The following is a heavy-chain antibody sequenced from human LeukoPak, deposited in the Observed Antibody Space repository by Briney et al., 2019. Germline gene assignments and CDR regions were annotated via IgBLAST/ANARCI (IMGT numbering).Heavy chain of an antibody. CDR3: ASRGSSSWYHYFDY. CDR2: ISYDGSNK. V-gene: IGHV3-30*04. CDR1: GFTFSSYA. J-gene: IGHJ4*02. D-gene: IGHD6-13*01. Sequence: GGSLRLSCAASGFTFSSYAMHWVRQAPGKGLEWVAVISYDGSNKYYADSVKGRFTISRDNSKNTLYLQMNSLRAKDTAVYYCASRGSSSWYHYFDYWGQGTLVTVSS.